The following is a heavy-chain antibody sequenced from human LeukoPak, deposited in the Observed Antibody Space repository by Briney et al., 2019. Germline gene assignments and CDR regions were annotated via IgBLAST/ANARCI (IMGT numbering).Heavy chain of an antibody. D-gene: IGHD6-6*01. Sequence: GRSLRLSCAASGFSIDDYAMHWVRQAPGKGLEWVSGISWNGATIDYADSVKGRFTISRDNAKNSLYLQMNSLRAEDMGLYYCAKQGGIAARRGFFDYWGQGTLVTVSS. V-gene: IGHV3-9*03. CDR3: AKQGGIAARRGFFDY. CDR2: ISWNGATI. CDR1: GFSIDDYA. J-gene: IGHJ4*02.